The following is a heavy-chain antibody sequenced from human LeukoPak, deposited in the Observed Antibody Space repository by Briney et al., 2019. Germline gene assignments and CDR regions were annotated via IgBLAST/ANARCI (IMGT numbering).Heavy chain of an antibody. CDR3: ARVVWGGDFHYSLDV. CDR2: IYHSGST. Sequence: DPSETLSLTCAVSGGSISSSNWWSWVRQPPGKGLEWIGEIYHSGSTNYNPSLKSRVTMSVDTSKNQVSLKLRSVTAADTAVYYCARVVWGGDFHYSLDVWGKGTTVIVSS. J-gene: IGHJ6*03. CDR1: GGSISSSNW. V-gene: IGHV4-4*02. D-gene: IGHD7-27*01.